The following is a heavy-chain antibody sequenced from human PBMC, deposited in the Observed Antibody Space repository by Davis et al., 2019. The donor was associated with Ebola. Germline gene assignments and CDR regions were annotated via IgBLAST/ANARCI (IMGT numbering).Heavy chain of an antibody. J-gene: IGHJ4*02. CDR1: GFTFHEHA. CDR3: GKDITPGGHDS. V-gene: IGHV3-9*01. CDR2: FMWDGSKI. Sequence: SLKISCSASGFTFHEHAMHWVRQVPGQGLEWVSGFMWDGSKIGYADSVKGRFTISRDSAKNCLYLQMDSLRTEDTALYYCGKDITPGGHDSWGQGTLVTVSS. D-gene: IGHD2-15*01.